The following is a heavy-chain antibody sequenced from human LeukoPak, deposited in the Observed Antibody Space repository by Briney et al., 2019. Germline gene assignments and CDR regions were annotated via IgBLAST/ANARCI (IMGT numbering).Heavy chain of an antibody. CDR3: AVGASPGAFDF. Sequence: GGSLRLSCAASGFTFSSYWMHWVRQAPGKGLVWVSRINGDGSGTSYADSVKGRFSISRDNAKNSLYLQVNSLRAEDTAVYYCAVGASPGAFDFWGQGTMVTVSS. CDR1: GFTFSSYW. J-gene: IGHJ3*01. CDR2: INGDGSGT. D-gene: IGHD1-26*01. V-gene: IGHV3-74*01.